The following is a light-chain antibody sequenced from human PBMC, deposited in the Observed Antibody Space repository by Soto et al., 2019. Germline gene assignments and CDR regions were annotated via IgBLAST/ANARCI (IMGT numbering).Light chain of an antibody. V-gene: IGKV3-20*01. CDR1: QSVSSSY. J-gene: IGKJ1*01. Sequence: PGERATISCRASQSVSSSYLAWYQQKPGQAPRLLIYGASSRATGIPDRFSGSGSGTDFTLTISRLEPEDFAVYYCQQYGSSPRTFGQGTKVEIK. CDR2: GAS. CDR3: QQYGSSPRT.